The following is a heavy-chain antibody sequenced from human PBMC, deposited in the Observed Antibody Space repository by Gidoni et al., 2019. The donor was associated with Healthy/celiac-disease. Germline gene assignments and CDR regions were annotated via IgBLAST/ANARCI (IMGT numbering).Heavy chain of an antibody. CDR2: ISYDGSNK. J-gene: IGHJ5*02. Sequence: GRSLRLSCADSGVTFSSYAMHWVRQAPGKGLEWVAVISYDGSNKYYADSVKGRFTISRDNSKNTLYLQMNSLRAEDTAVYYCARKGEGGSHNINWFDPWGQGTLVTVSS. D-gene: IGHD1-26*01. V-gene: IGHV3-30*01. CDR3: ARKGEGGSHNINWFDP. CDR1: GVTFSSYA.